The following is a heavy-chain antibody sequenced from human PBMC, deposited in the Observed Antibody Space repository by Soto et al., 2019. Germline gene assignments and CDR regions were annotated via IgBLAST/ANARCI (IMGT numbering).Heavy chain of an antibody. D-gene: IGHD3-10*01. CDR1: GGSISSGDYS. J-gene: IGHJ3*02. CDR3: ARDRAPLDAFDI. CDR2: IHYSGST. Sequence: PSETLSLTCTVSGGSISSGDYSWNWIRQPPGKGLEWIGYIHYSGSTYCNPSLKSRVTISVDTSKNQFSLRLSSVTAADTAVYYCARDRAPLDAFDIWGQGTMVTVSS. V-gene: IGHV4-30-4*01.